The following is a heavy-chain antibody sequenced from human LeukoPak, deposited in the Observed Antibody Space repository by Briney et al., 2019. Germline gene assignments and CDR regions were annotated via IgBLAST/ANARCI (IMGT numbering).Heavy chain of an antibody. CDR1: GFTVSSNY. CDR2: IYSGGGR. CDR3: AKDMSGGDCPDY. V-gene: IGHV3-66*01. Sequence: GGSLRLSCAASGFTVSSNYMSWVRQAPGKGLEWVSVIYSGGGRNYADSVKGRFTISRDNSKNTLYLQMNSLRAEDTAVYYCAKDMSGGDCPDYWGQGTLVTVSS. J-gene: IGHJ4*02. D-gene: IGHD2-21*02.